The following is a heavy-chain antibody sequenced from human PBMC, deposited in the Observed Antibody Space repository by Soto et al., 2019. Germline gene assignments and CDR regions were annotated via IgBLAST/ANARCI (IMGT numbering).Heavy chain of an antibody. CDR1: GFTFSSYN. D-gene: IGHD4-17*01. CDR3: ARASHDYGALDY. CDR2: ISTWSSYS. V-gene: IGHV3-21*02. Sequence: EVQLEESGGGLVKPGGSLRLSCTASGFTFSSYNMNWVRQAPGKGLEWVSYISTWSSYSFYADSVKGRFTISRDNSENSLYLQLDSLRDEDTAVYYCARASHDYGALDYWGQGALVTVSS. J-gene: IGHJ4*02.